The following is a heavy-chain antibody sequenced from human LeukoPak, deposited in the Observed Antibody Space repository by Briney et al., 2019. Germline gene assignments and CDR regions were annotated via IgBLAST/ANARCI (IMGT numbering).Heavy chain of an antibody. CDR1: AYTLTEVS. Sequence: ASVKVSCKVSAYTLTEVSVHWVRQAPGKGLEWMGGFDAANDEIIYAQKFQGRVIMTEDTSTDTAYMELSSLRSEDTAVYYCAADDPYYDDAGSPPEYFYHWGQGTLVSVSS. J-gene: IGHJ1*01. CDR2: FDAANDEI. CDR3: AADDPYYDDAGSPPEYFYH. V-gene: IGHV1-24*01. D-gene: IGHD3-3*01.